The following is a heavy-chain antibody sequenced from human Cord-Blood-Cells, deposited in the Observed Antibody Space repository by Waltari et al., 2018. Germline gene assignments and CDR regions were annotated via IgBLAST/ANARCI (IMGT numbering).Heavy chain of an antibody. CDR1: GFTFRSYP. Sequence: EVQLLGSVGDLVQPGGSLSLSCAASGFTFRSYPMSWVRQAPGKGLEWVSAISGSGGSTYYADSVKGRFTISRDNSKNTLYLQMNSLRAEDTAVYYCAKVEYSSSSAFDIWGQGTMVTVSS. V-gene: IGHV3-23*01. CDR3: AKVEYSSSSAFDI. J-gene: IGHJ3*02. D-gene: IGHD6-6*01. CDR2: ISGSGGST.